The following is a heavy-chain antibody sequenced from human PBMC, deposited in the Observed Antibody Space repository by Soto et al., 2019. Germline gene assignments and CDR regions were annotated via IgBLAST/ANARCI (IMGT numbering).Heavy chain of an antibody. Sequence: GGSLRLSCAASGFTFSSYAMSWVRQAPGKGLEWVSAISGSGGSTYYADSVKGRFTISRDNSKNTLYLQMNSLRAEDTAVYYCAKVGHIAVAGKGPWYFDLWGRGTLVTVSS. V-gene: IGHV3-23*01. CDR1: GFTFSSYA. D-gene: IGHD6-19*01. J-gene: IGHJ2*01. CDR3: AKVGHIAVAGKGPWYFDL. CDR2: ISGSGGST.